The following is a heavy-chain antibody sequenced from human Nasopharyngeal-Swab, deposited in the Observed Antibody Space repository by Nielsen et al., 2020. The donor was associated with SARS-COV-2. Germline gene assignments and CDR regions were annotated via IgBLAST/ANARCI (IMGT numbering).Heavy chain of an antibody. V-gene: IGHV4-34*01. CDR2: INHSGST. J-gene: IGHJ6*03. CDR3: ARAIFGVVIIFNYYYMDV. D-gene: IGHD3-3*01. Sequence: WIRQPPGKGLEGIGEINHSGSTNYNPSLKSRVTISVDTSKNQFSLKLSSVTAADTAVYYCARAIFGVVIIFNYYYMDVWGKGTTVTVS.